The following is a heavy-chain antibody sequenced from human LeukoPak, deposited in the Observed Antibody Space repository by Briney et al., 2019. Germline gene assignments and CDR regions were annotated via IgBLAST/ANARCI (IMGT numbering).Heavy chain of an antibody. D-gene: IGHD5-18*01. CDR2: ISGSGSST. V-gene: IGHV3-23*01. Sequence: GGSLRLSCAASGFTFSSYTMSWVRQAPGRGLEWVSGISGSGSSTYYADSVKGRFTISRDNSKNTLNLQMNSLRAEDTAVYYCANHSDTAMVYAYWGQGTLVTVSS. J-gene: IGHJ4*02. CDR1: GFTFSSYT. CDR3: ANHSDTAMVYAY.